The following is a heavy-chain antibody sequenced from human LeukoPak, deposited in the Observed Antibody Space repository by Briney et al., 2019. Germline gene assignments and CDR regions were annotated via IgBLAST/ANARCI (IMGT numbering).Heavy chain of an antibody. J-gene: IGHJ4*02. CDR2: ISSRGSPM. V-gene: IGHV3-48*03. CDR3: AREGGRSGYDDFDY. CDR1: GFTFSSYE. D-gene: IGHD5-12*01. Sequence: GGSLRLSCSASGFTFSSYEMNWVRQAPGKGLEWVSYISSRGSPMYYADSVKGRFTISRDNAKNSLYLQMNSLRAEDTAVYYCAREGGRSGYDDFDYWGQGTLVTVSS.